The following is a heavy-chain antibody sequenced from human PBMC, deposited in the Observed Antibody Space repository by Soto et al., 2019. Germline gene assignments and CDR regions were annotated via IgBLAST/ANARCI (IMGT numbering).Heavy chain of an antibody. D-gene: IGHD2-15*01. Sequence: GASVKVSCKASGYTFTSYYMHWVRQAPGQGLEWMGIINPSGGSTSYAQKFQGRVTMTRDTSTSTVYMELSSLRSEDTAVYYCARDYCSGGRCHAFDIWGQGTMVTVSS. J-gene: IGHJ3*02. V-gene: IGHV1-46*01. CDR2: INPSGGST. CDR1: GYTFTSYY. CDR3: ARDYCSGGRCHAFDI.